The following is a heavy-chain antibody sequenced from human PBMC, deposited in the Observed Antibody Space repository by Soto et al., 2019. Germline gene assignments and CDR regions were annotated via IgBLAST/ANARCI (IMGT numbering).Heavy chain of an antibody. CDR3: ASIAAARGWFDP. CDR2: IYYSGST. CDR1: GGSISSYY. Sequence: SETLSLTCTVSGGSISSYYWSWIRQPPGKGLEWIGYIYYSGSTNYNPSLKSRVTISVDTSKNQFSLKLGSVTAADTAVYYCASIAAARGWFDPWGQGTLVTVSS. V-gene: IGHV4-59*08. D-gene: IGHD6-13*01. J-gene: IGHJ5*02.